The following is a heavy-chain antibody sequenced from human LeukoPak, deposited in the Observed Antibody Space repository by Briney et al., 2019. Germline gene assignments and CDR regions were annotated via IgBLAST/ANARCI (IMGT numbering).Heavy chain of an antibody. J-gene: IGHJ3*02. CDR2: IIPIFGTA. CDR3: ARGVDSPGRDGYNYGFWAFDI. CDR1: GGTFSSYT. D-gene: IGHD5-24*01. V-gene: IGHV1-69*05. Sequence: SVKVSCKASGGTFSSYTISWVRQAPGQGLEWMGRIIPIFGTANYAQKFQGRVTITTDESTSTAYMELSSLRSEDTAVYYCARGVDSPGRDGYNYGFWAFDIWGQGTMVTVSS.